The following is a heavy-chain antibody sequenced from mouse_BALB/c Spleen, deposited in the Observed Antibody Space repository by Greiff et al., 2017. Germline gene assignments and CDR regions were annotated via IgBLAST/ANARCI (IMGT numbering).Heavy chain of an antibody. Sequence: QVQLKQPGAELVRPGASVKLSCKASGYTFTSYWMNWVQQRPGQGLEWIGMIDPSDSETHYHQRFKDKATLTVDKSSSTAYMQLSSLTSEDSAVYYCARDDGNYVDDGGQGTTLTGSS. V-gene: IGHV1-61*01. J-gene: IGHJ2*01. CDR1: GYTFTSYW. CDR3: ARDDGNYVDD. D-gene: IGHD2-3*01. CDR2: IDPSDSET.